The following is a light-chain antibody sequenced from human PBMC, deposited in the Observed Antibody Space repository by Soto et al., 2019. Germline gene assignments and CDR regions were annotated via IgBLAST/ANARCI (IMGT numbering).Light chain of an antibody. CDR2: EVV. Sequence: QSFLTQPPSASGSPGQSVTISCTGTKSDIGVYDFVSWYQHHPGKAPRLIIYEVVQRPSGVPDRFSGSKSDNTASLTVSGLQAADEADYFCKSYAGSNTYVFGSGTKVTVL. CDR1: KSDIGVYDF. CDR3: KSYAGSNTYV. V-gene: IGLV2-8*01. J-gene: IGLJ1*01.